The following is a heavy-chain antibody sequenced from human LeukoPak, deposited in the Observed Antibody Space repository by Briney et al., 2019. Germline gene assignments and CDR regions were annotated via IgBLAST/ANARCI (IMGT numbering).Heavy chain of an antibody. CDR3: AREILRYPNWFDP. V-gene: IGHV1-18*01. CDR1: GSTFNTYG. CDR2: ISAYNGKT. D-gene: IGHD3-9*01. J-gene: IGHJ5*02. Sequence: ASVKVSCKTSGSTFNTYGIAWVRQAPGQGLEWMGWISAYNGKTDYAQNLQDRVTMTTDTSTSTVYMELSSLRSEDTAVYYCAREILRYPNWFDPWGQGTLVTVSS.